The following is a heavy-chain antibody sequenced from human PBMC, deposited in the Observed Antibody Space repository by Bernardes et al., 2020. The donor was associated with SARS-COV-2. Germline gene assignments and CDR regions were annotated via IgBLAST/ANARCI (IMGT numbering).Heavy chain of an antibody. CDR2: IYHSGST. Sequence: SETLSLTCAVSGYSISSGYYWGWIRQPPGKGLEWIGSIYHSGSTYYNPSLKSRVTISVDTSKNQFSLKLSSVTAADTAVYYCARDYDYYDSSFYPRASWFDPWGQGTLVTVSS. CDR3: ARDYDYYDSSFYPRASWFDP. V-gene: IGHV4-38-2*02. D-gene: IGHD3-22*01. CDR1: GYSISSGYY. J-gene: IGHJ5*02.